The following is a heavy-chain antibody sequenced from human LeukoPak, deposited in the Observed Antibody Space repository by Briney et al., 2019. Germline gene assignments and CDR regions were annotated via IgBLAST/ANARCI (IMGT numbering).Heavy chain of an antibody. CDR3: ARTPILFYYYYMDV. V-gene: IGHV4-34*01. J-gene: IGHJ6*03. CDR1: GGSFSGYY. D-gene: IGHD2-21*01. Sequence: SETMSLTCAVYGGSFSGYYWSWIRQPPGKGLEWIGEINHSGSTNYNPSLKSRVTISVDTSKNQFSLKLSSVTAADTAVYYCARTPILFYYYYMDVWGKGTTVTVSS. CDR2: INHSGST.